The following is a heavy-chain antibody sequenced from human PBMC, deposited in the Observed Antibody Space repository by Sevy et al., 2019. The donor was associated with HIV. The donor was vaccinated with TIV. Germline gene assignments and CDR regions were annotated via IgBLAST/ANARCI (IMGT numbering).Heavy chain of an antibody. CDR3: ARGTRDGYNLYFDS. V-gene: IGHV4-59*01. CDR1: DGSMSSYY. Sequence: SETLSLTCTVSDGSMSSYYWSWIRQPPGKGLEWIGYIYYNGNTNYNPSLESRVTLSIHTSMNQFSLKLRTVTAADTAMYYCARGTRDGYNLYFDSWGQGTLVTVSS. J-gene: IGHJ4*02. CDR2: IYYNGNT. D-gene: IGHD5-12*01.